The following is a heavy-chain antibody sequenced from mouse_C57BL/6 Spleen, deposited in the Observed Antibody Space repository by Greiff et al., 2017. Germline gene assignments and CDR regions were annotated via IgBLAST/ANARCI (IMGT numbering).Heavy chain of an antibody. Sequence: EVKLQESGGGLVKPGGSLKLSCAASGFTFSSYAMSWVRQTPEKRLEWVATISDGGSYTYYPDNVKGRFTISRDNAKNNLYLQMSHLKSEDTAMYYCARVEQLRLRAWFAYWGQGTLVTVSA. J-gene: IGHJ3*01. CDR1: GFTFSSYA. V-gene: IGHV5-4*03. CDR3: ARVEQLRLRAWFAY. CDR2: ISDGGSYT. D-gene: IGHD3-2*02.